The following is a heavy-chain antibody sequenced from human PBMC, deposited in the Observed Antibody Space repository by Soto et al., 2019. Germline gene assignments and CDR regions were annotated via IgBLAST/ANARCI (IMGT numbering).Heavy chain of an antibody. CDR1: GGTFSSYA. V-gene: IGHV1-69*06. CDR2: IIPIFGTA. D-gene: IGHD3-3*01. Sequence: ASVKVSCKASGGTFSSYAISWVRQAPGQGLEWMGGIIPIFGTASYAQKFQGRVTITADKSTSTAYMELSSLRSEDTAVYYCARSLRFLEWLSDYWGQGTLVTVSS. CDR3: ARSLRFLEWLSDY. J-gene: IGHJ4*02.